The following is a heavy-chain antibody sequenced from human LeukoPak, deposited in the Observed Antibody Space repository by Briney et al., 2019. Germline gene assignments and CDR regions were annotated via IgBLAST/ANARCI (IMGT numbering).Heavy chain of an antibody. CDR2: ISYDGSNK. D-gene: IGHD2-21*02. J-gene: IGHJ1*01. CDR3: ARDSIVVVTAPQYFQH. CDR1: GFTFSSYA. V-gene: IGHV3-30-3*01. Sequence: GGSLRLSCAASGFTFSSYAMHWVRQAPGKGLEWVAVISYDGSNKYYADSVKGRFTISRDNSKNTLYLQMNSLRAEGTAVYYCARDSIVVVTAPQYFQHWGQGTLVTVSS.